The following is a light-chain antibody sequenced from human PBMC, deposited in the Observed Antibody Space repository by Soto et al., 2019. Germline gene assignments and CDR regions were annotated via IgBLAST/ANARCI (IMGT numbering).Light chain of an antibody. CDR2: DVS. CDR1: SSDVGGYNS. CDR3: SSYSTGGSYV. V-gene: IGLV2-14*03. Sequence: QSALTQPASVSGSPGQSIAISRTGTSSDVGGYNSASWYQQHPGKAPKLLIYDVSNRPSGVSNRFSGSKSGNTASLTISGLQAEDEADYYCSSYSTGGSYVFGTGTKLTVL. J-gene: IGLJ1*01.